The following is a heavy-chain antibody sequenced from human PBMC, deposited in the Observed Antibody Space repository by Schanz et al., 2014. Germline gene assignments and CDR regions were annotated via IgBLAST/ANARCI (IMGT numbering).Heavy chain of an antibody. V-gene: IGHV3-23*01. CDR2: MNESHSTI. CDR1: GFTFSTYA. D-gene: IGHD5-12*01. CDR3: ARKVVATIGGYYDN. J-gene: IGHJ4*02. Sequence: EVKLLESGGTLVRPGGSLRLSCAASGFTFSTYAMAWVRQARGKGLEWVSAMNESHSTIYYADSVRGRFTISRDNAENTLFLQMNSLRAEDTAVYYCARKVVATIGGYYDNWGQGTLVTVSS.